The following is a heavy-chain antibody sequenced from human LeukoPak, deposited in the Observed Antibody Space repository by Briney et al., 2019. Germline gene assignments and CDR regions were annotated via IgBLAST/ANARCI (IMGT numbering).Heavy chain of an antibody. CDR2: IHYDGSNK. D-gene: IGHD4/OR15-4a*01. J-gene: IGHJ6*03. V-gene: IGHV3-30*02. CDR3: AKNKGASLYYYYYMDV. Sequence: GGSLRFSCAASGFTFSSYGMHWVRQAPGKGLEWVAFIHYDGSNKYYADSVKGRFTISRDNSKNTLYLQMNSLRAEDTAVYYCAKNKGASLYYYYYMDVWGKGTTVTVSS. CDR1: GFTFSSYG.